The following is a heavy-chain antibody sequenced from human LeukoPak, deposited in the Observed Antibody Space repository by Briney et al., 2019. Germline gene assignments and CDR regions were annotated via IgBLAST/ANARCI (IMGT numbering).Heavy chain of an antibody. D-gene: IGHD6-13*01. Sequence: SETLSLTCTVSGGSIISYYWSWIRQPPGKGLEWFGYIYYSGSTNYNPSLKSRVTILVDTSNNQFSLRLTSVTAADTAVYYCARGSQVGRAAAAFDYWGQGALVTVSS. CDR1: GGSIISYY. CDR3: ARGSQVGRAAAAFDY. V-gene: IGHV4-59*08. J-gene: IGHJ4*02. CDR2: IYYSGST.